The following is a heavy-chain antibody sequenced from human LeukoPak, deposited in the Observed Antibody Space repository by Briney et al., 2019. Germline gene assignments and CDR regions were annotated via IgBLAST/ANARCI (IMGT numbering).Heavy chain of an antibody. CDR3: ARGHAASGSYYSLYYYYYYMDV. J-gene: IGHJ6*03. CDR2: IYYSGST. V-gene: IGHV4-59*12. CDR1: GGSISSYY. D-gene: IGHD1-26*01. Sequence: SETLSLTCTVSGGSISSYYWSWIRQPPGKGLEWIGYIYYSGSTNYNPSLKSRVTISVDTSKNQFSLKLSSVTAADTAVYYCARGHAASGSYYSLYYYYYYMDVWGKGTTVTVSS.